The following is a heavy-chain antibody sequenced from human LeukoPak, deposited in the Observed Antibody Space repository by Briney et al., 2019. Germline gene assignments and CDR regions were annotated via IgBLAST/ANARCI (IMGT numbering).Heavy chain of an antibody. CDR2: ISSSSSYI. CDR1: GFTFSSYS. J-gene: IGHJ4*02. CDR3: VREGYDILTGYFDY. V-gene: IGHV3-21*01. Sequence: PGGSLRLSCAASGFTFSSYSMNWVRQAPGKGLEWVSSISSSSSYIYYADSVKGRFTISRDSAKNSLYLQMNSLRAEDTAVYYCVREGYDILTGYFDYWGQGTLVTVSS. D-gene: IGHD3-9*01.